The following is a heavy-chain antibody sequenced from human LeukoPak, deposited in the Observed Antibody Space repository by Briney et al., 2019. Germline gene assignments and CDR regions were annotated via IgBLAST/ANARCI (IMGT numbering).Heavy chain of an antibody. V-gene: IGHV3-23*01. Sequence: GGSLRLSCAASGFTFSSYAMSWVRQAPGKGLEWVSAISVSGGSTYYADSVKGRFTVSRDNSKNTLYLQMNSLRAEDTAVYYCAKSYCGGDCYPDYWGQGTLVTVSS. CDR1: GFTFSSYA. CDR3: AKSYCGGDCYPDY. J-gene: IGHJ4*02. CDR2: ISVSGGST. D-gene: IGHD2-21*02.